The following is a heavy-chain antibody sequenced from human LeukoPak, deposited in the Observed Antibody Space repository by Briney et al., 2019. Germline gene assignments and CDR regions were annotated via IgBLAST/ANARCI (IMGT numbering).Heavy chain of an antibody. D-gene: IGHD2-21*02. Sequence: ASVKVSCKASGYTFTSYAMNWVRQAPGQGLEWMGWINTNTGNPTYAQGFAGRFVFSLDTSVSTAYLQISSLKAEDTAVYYCARVVGCGGDCYSGISDYWGQGTLVTVSS. CDR2: INTNTGNP. CDR1: GYTFTSYA. J-gene: IGHJ4*02. V-gene: IGHV7-4-1*02. CDR3: ARVVGCGGDCYSGISDY.